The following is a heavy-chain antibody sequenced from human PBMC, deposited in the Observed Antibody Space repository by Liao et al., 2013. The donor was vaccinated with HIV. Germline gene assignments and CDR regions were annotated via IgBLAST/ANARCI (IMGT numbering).Heavy chain of an antibody. D-gene: IGHD5-24*01. CDR2: IHYSGTT. V-gene: IGHV4-30-4*08. CDR3: AREVVPLDGSGNNWFDP. Sequence: QVQLQESGPGLVKPSQTLSLTCTVSGVSVSRTDYYWTWVRQPPGKDLEWIGYIHYSGTTYYNPSLKSRVAISLDASKNLFSLNLRFLTAADSAVYYCAREVVPLDGSGNNWFDPWARGPWSPSPQ. CDR1: GVSVSRTDYY. J-gene: IGHJ5*02.